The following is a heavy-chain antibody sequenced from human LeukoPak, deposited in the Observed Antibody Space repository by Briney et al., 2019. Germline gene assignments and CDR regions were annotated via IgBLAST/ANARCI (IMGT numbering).Heavy chain of an antibody. D-gene: IGHD6-19*01. CDR3: ARDPSLYSSGCCYFDY. CDR1: GFMFSSNW. CDR2: IKEDGTET. Sequence: QSGGSLRLSCSASGFMFSSNWMSWVRPAPGKGLEWVANIKEDGTETYYVDSVKGRFTISRDNAKNSLYLQMNNLRAEDTAVYYCARDPSLYSSGCCYFDYWGQGTLVTVSS. V-gene: IGHV3-7*03. J-gene: IGHJ4*02.